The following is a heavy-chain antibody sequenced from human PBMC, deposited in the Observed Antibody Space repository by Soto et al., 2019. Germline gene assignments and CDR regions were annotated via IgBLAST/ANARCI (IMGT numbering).Heavy chain of an antibody. CDR1: GYAFTTYY. J-gene: IGHJ5*02. CDR3: ARDGCITATCAGGGNWFDP. Sequence: ASVKVSCKASGYAFTTYYMHWVRQAPGQGLEWLGIINPSGGRTTYAQNFQGRVTMTRDTATSTVYMELSSLTSEDTAVYYCARDGCITATCAGGGNWFDPWGQGTPVTVSS. CDR2: INPSGGRT. D-gene: IGHD3-10*01. V-gene: IGHV1-46*01.